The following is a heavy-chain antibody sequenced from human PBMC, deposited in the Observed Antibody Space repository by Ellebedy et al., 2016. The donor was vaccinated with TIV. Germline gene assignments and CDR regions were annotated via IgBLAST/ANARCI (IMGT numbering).Heavy chain of an antibody. CDR1: GFTFSGYY. D-gene: IGHD4-23*01. J-gene: IGHJ4*02. CDR2: ISYSGDLM. V-gene: IGHV3-11*04. CDR3: ARDLDYGGNSGPYFDY. Sequence: GESLKISCAASGFTFSGYYMSWFRQAPGKGPEWVSYISYSGDLMYYADSVKGRFTISRDNSKNTLYLQMNSLRAEDTAVYYCARDLDYGGNSGPYFDYWGQGTLVTVSS.